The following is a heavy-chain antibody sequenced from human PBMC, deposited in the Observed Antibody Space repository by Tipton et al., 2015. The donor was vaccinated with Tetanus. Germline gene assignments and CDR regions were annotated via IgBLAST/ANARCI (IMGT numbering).Heavy chain of an antibody. CDR2: IKQDGNEK. V-gene: IGHV3-7*03. CDR1: GFDFRSDW. D-gene: IGHD5-12*01. CDR3: VRKGYTWATPGLDS. J-gene: IGHJ5*01. Sequence: SLRLSCAASGFDFRSDWMTWVRQAPGKGLEWVANIKQDGNEKYHVDSVKGRFTISRDNGKNLLYLQMNSLRVEDTAVYFCVRKGYTWATPGLDSWGHGTLVTVSS.